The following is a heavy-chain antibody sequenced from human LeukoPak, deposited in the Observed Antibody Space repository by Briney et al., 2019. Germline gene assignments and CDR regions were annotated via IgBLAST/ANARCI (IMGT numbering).Heavy chain of an antibody. Sequence: GGSLRLSCAASGFIFSSYEMNWVRQAPGKGLEWVSSISSSSSYIYYADSVKGRFTISRDNAKNSLYLQMNSLRAEDTAVYYCARVLRYCTNGVCYPYYFDYWGQGTLVTVSS. CDR3: ARVLRYCTNGVCYPYYFDY. V-gene: IGHV3-21*01. CDR2: ISSSSSYI. D-gene: IGHD2-8*01. J-gene: IGHJ4*02. CDR1: GFIFSSYE.